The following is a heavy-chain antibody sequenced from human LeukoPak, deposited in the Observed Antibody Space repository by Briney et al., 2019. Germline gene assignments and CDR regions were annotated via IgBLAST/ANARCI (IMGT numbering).Heavy chain of an antibody. CDR2: IYYDGSNQ. J-gene: IGHJ6*02. D-gene: IGHD3-3*01. CDR3: ARHRYYDFWSGYFRGYYYYGMDV. CDR1: GFTFSNFA. V-gene: IGHV3-30*04. Sequence: PGRSLRLSCAASGFTFSNFAMHWVRQAPGKGLEWVAVIYYDGSNQYYADSVKGRFTVSRDNAKNTLYLQMNSLRAEDTALYYCARHRYYDFWSGYFRGYYYYGMDVWGQGTTVTVSS.